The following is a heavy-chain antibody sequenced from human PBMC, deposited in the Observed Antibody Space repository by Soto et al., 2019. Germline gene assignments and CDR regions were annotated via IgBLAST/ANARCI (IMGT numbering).Heavy chain of an antibody. CDR3: ARSEYSSPSGATYYYGMDV. CDR2: IWYDGSNK. J-gene: IGHJ6*02. Sequence: GGSLRLSCAASGFTFSSYGMHWVRQAPGKGLGWVAVIWYDGSNKYYADSVKGRFTISRDNSKNTLYLQMNSLRAEDTAVYYCARSEYSSPSGATYYYGMDVWGQGTTVTVSS. CDR1: GFTFSSYG. V-gene: IGHV3-33*01. D-gene: IGHD6-6*01.